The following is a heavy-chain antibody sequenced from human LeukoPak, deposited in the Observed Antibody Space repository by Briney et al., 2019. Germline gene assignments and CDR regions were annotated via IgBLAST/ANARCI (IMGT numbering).Heavy chain of an antibody. V-gene: IGHV1-69*04. CDR2: IIPIFGIA. Sequence: SVKVSCKASGGTFSSYAISWVRQAPGQGLEWMGRIIPIFGIANYAQRFQGRVTITADKSTSTAYMELSSLRSEDTAVYYCASLGLAYYDSSGYLNWFDPWGQGTLVTVSS. D-gene: IGHD3-22*01. J-gene: IGHJ5*02. CDR1: GGTFSSYA. CDR3: ASLGLAYYDSSGYLNWFDP.